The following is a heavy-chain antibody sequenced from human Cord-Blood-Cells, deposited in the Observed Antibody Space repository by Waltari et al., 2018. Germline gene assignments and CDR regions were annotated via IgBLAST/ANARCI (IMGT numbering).Heavy chain of an antibody. D-gene: IGHD1-1*01. CDR2: SKPNSGGT. J-gene: IGHJ5*02. Sequence: QVQLVQSGAEVKKPGASVKVSCKASGYTFTAYYMNWVRQAPGQGLEWMRWSKPNSGGTKGAQKLQRRVIMTRDTAISTAYMELGRLRSDATAGYSCARGEERIPIIWFAPWGQGTLATVSS. CDR3: ARGEERIPIIWFAP. CDR1: GYTFTAYY. V-gene: IGHV1-2*02.